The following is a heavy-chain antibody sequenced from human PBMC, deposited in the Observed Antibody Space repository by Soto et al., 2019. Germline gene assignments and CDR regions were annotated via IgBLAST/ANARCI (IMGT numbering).Heavy chain of an antibody. Sequence: QLQLQESGPGLVKPSETLSLTCTVSGGSISGSSYHWGWIRQPPGKGLEWIGSINYSGSTYYDPSLKSRVTISVDTSKNQFSLKLSSVTAADTAVYYCARHPGMDVWGQGTTVTVSS. CDR3: ARHPGMDV. CDR2: INYSGST. V-gene: IGHV4-39*01. J-gene: IGHJ6*02. CDR1: GGSISGSSYH.